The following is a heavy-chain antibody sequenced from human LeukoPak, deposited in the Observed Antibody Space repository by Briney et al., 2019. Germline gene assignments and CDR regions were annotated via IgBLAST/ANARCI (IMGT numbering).Heavy chain of an antibody. CDR3: ATDKAGYYDSSGYSHFDY. CDR2: ISAYNANT. CDR1: GYTFSSYG. D-gene: IGHD3-22*01. J-gene: IGHJ4*02. Sequence: ASVKVSCKASGYTFSSYGISWVRQAPGQGLEWVGWISAYNANTYYAQKFQGRVTMTEDTSTDTAYMELSSLRSEDTAVYYCATDKAGYYDSSGYSHFDYWGQGTLVTVSS. V-gene: IGHV1-18*01.